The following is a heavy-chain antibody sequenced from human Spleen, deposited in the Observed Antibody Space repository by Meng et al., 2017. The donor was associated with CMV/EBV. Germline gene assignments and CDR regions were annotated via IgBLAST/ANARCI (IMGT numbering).Heavy chain of an antibody. Sequence: GESLKISCKASGYTFTTYWIAWVRQMPGKGLEWMGVIHPADSETTYSPSFEGQVTFSADKSITTVYLHWTSLKVSDTAMYYCASGAGDYWGQGTLVTVSS. CDR1: GYTFTTYW. D-gene: IGHD1-26*01. V-gene: IGHV5-51*01. CDR2: IHPADSET. CDR3: ASGAGDY. J-gene: IGHJ4*02.